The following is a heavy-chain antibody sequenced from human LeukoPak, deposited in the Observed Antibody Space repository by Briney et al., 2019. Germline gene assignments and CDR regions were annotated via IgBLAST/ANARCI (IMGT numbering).Heavy chain of an antibody. V-gene: IGHV3-21*01. CDR1: GFNFIDSV. Sequence: GGSLRLSCAASGFNFIDSVMNWVRQAPGKGLEWVSSISSSSRYIYYSDSVKGRFTISRDNAKNSLYLQMNSLRAEDTAVYYCARDGREYNWFDPWGQGTLVTVSS. CDR3: ARDGREYNWFDP. D-gene: IGHD3-10*01. J-gene: IGHJ5*02. CDR2: ISSSSRYI.